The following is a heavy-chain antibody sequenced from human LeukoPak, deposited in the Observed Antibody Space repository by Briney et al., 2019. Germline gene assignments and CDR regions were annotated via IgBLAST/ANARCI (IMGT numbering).Heavy chain of an antibody. CDR3: ARTLSSSWYEAYYYYYYMDV. J-gene: IGHJ6*03. CDR1: GGSISSYY. D-gene: IGHD6-13*01. Sequence: PSETLSLTCTVSGGSISSYYWSWIRQPPGKGLEWIGYIYYSGSTNYNPSLKSRVTISVDTSKNQFSLKLSSVTAADTAVYYCARTLSSSWYEAYYYYYYMDVWGKGTTVTISS. V-gene: IGHV4-59*01. CDR2: IYYSGST.